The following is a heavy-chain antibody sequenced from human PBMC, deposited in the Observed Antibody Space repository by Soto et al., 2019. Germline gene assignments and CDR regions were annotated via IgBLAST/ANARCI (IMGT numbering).Heavy chain of an antibody. J-gene: IGHJ1*01. V-gene: IGHV3-30-3*01. D-gene: IGHD3-10*01. CDR3: ARDVLLWFGELGSAEYFQH. CDR2: ISYDGSNK. CDR1: GFTLSSYA. Sequence: GGSLRLSCAASGFTLSSYAMHWVRQAPGKGLEWVAVISYDGSNKYYADSVKGRFTISRDNSKNTLYLQMNSLRAEDTAVYYCARDVLLWFGELGSAEYFQHWGQGTLVTVSS.